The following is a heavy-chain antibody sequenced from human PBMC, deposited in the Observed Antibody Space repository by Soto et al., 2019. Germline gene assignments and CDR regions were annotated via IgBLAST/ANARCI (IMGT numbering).Heavy chain of an antibody. D-gene: IGHD2-15*01. J-gene: IGHJ4*02. CDR2: IYYSGST. Sequence: SETLSLTCTVSGGSISSSSYYWGWIRQPPGKGLEWIGSIYYSGSTYYNPSLKSRVTISVDTSKNQFSLKLSSVTAADTAVYYCARQGYFACDYWGQGTLVTVSS. CDR3: ARQGYFACDY. CDR1: GGSISSSSYY. V-gene: IGHV4-39*01.